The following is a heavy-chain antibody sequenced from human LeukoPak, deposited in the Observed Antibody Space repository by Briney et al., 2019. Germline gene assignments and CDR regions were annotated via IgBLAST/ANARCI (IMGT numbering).Heavy chain of an antibody. J-gene: IGHJ6*03. CDR1: GGSISSYY. Sequence: SETLSLTCTVSGGSISSYYWSWIRQPPGKGLEWIGYIYYSGSTYYNPSLKSRVTISVDTSKNQFSLKLSSVTAADTAVYYCAQSLASRTYYYYYYMDVWDKGTTVTVSS. V-gene: IGHV4-59*06. CDR3: AQSLASRTYYYYYYMDV. CDR2: IYYSGST. D-gene: IGHD2-15*01.